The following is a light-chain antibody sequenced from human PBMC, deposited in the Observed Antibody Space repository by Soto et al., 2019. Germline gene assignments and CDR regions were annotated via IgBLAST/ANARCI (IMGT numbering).Light chain of an antibody. CDR1: SSNIGAGYD. Sequence: QSVLTQPPSVSGPPGQRVTISCTGSSSNIGAGYDVHWYQQLPGTAPKLLIYGNSNRPSGVPDRFSGSKSVTSASLAITGLQAEDEADYYCQSYDSSLSGYVFGTGTKLTVL. CDR3: QSYDSSLSGYV. CDR2: GNS. J-gene: IGLJ1*01. V-gene: IGLV1-40*01.